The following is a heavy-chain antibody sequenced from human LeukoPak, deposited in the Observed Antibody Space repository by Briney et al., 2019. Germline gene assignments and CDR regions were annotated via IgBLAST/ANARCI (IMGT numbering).Heavy chain of an antibody. Sequence: GGSLSLLHAASGFTFRSHAMLCARHAPGKALEWVSAISGSGGNTYYADSVKGRFTISRDNSNNTLYLQMNSLRAEDTAAYYFARALDYGGNARYYYYYYMDVWGKGTTVTVSS. CDR3: ARALDYGGNARYYYYYYMDV. D-gene: IGHD4-23*01. V-gene: IGHV3-23*01. CDR1: GFTFRSHA. CDR2: ISGSGGNT. J-gene: IGHJ6*03.